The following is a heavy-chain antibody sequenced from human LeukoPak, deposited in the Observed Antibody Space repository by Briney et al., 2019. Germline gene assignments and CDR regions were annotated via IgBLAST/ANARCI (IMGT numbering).Heavy chain of an antibody. J-gene: IGHJ4*02. V-gene: IGHV3-21*01. CDR1: GFTFSSYS. D-gene: IGHD6-13*01. CDR2: ISSSSSYI. Sequence: PGGSLRLSCAASGFTFSSYSMNWVRQAPGKGLEWVLSISSSSSYIYYADSVKGRFTISRDNAKNSLYLQVNSLRAEDTAVYYCASHHLYSSSSSLDYWGQGTLVTVSS. CDR3: ASHHLYSSSSSLDY.